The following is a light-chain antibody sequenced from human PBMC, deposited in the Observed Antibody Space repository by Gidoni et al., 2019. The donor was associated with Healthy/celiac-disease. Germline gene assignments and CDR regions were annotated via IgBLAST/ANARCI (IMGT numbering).Light chain of an antibody. J-gene: IGKJ5*01. V-gene: IGKV3-11*01. CDR3: QRRSNWRIT. CDR2: DAS. Sequence: EIVLTQSPATLSLSPGERASLSCRASQCVSSNLACDQRKPGEAPRLLIYDASNRATGLPARFSGSVAGTDFTLTNRSQEREDFAGYYCQRRSNWRITFXQXTRLXIK. CDR1: QCVSSN.